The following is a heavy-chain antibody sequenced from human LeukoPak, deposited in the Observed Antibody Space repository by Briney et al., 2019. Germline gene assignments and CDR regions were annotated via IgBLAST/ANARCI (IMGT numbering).Heavy chain of an antibody. CDR1: GFSFSTHW. CDR2: INSDGSAT. J-gene: IGHJ4*02. V-gene: IGHV3-74*01. CDR3: GSLTVVAKDH. Sequence: GGSLRLSCAASGFSFSTHWMHWVRQAPGKGLVYVAQINSDGSATAYADSVEGRFTISRDNAKNTLYSEMISLRAEDTAVYYCGSLTVVAKDHWGQGTLVTVSS. D-gene: IGHD3-22*01.